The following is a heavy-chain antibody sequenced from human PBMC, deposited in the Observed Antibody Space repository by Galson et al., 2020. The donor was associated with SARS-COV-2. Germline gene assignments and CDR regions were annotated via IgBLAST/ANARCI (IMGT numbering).Heavy chain of an antibody. CDR2: INHTGGT. D-gene: IGHD2-2*01. V-gene: IGHV4-34*01. CDR1: GGSLSNYY. Sequence: SETLSLTCAVYGGSLSNYYWRWIRQPPGKRLECAGEINHTGGTKYNPSLKSRISISVDASKNQFSLKLTSLTAADTAVVVILDFWGHGTLVSVSS. CDR3: LDF. J-gene: IGHJ4*01.